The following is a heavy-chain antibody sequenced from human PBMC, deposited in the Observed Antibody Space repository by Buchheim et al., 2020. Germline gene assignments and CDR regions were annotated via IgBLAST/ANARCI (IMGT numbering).Heavy chain of an antibody. Sequence: QVQLVESGGGLVKPGGSLRLSCAASGFIFSDHYMSWIRQAPGKGLEWVSYISSSGTTIYYADSVKGRFTISRDNAKNSLYLQMNSLRAEDTAVYYCVSPRSLWFGELFPRHYYYGVDVWGQGTT. CDR3: VSPRSLWFGELFPRHYYYGVDV. D-gene: IGHD3-10*01. CDR2: ISSSGTTI. CDR1: GFIFSDHY. V-gene: IGHV3-11*01. J-gene: IGHJ6*02.